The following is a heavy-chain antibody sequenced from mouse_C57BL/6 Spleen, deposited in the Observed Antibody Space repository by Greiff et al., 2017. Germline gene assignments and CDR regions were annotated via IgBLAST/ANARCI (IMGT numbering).Heavy chain of an antibody. J-gene: IGHJ4*01. V-gene: IGHV5-6*01. CDR2: ISSGGSYT. Sequence: EVQGVESGGDLVKPGGSLKLSCAASGFTFSSYGMSWVRQTPDKRLEWVATISSGGSYTYYPDGVKGRFTISRDNAKNTLYLQMSSLKSEDTAMYYCARDGYDSAKDYWGQGTSVTVSS. D-gene: IGHD2-2*01. CDR3: ARDGYDSAKDY. CDR1: GFTFSSYG.